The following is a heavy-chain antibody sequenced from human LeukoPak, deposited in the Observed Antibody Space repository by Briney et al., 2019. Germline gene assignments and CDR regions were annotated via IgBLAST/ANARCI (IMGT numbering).Heavy chain of an antibody. CDR3: AHNPRSDYCSSTSCIDAFDI. J-gene: IGHJ3*02. V-gene: IGHV2-5*01. D-gene: IGHD2-2*01. Sequence: SGPTLVKPTPTLTLTFTFFGFSLSPNGPGVGLIRHPQGKSLGWTALNYCIDDKRYSPSLKSRLSITKDTSKNQVILTMTNMDPVDTATYYCAHNPRSDYCSSTSCIDAFDIWGQGTMVIVSS. CDR1: GFSLSPNGPG. CDR2: NYCIDDK.